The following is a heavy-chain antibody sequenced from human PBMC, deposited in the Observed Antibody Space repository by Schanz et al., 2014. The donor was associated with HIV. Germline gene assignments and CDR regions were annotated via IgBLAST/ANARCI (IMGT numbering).Heavy chain of an antibody. CDR2: ISGSTGRT. CDR1: GFTFSNYD. CDR3: ARGVDILTAFDY. J-gene: IGHJ4*02. V-gene: IGHV3-23*01. Sequence: EVQLLESGGGLVQPGGSLRLSCAASGFTFSNYDMTWVRQAPGTGLEWVSSISGSTGRTYYAESVKGRFTISRDNSKNTLYLHMSSLRVEDTAVYYCARGVDILTAFDYWDQGTLVVVSS. D-gene: IGHD3-9*01.